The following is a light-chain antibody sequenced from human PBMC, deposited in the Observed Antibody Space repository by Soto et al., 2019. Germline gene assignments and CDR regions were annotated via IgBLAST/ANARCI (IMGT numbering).Light chain of an antibody. CDR1: QGISNY. Sequence: DIQMTQSPSSLSASVGDRVTITCRASQGISNYLAXYQQKPGKVPKVLIYAASTLQSGSRYRFSASGSGTHFTLTISSLQPEDVATYYCQKYNSALWAFGQGTKVDIK. CDR2: AAS. J-gene: IGKJ1*01. V-gene: IGKV1-27*01. CDR3: QKYNSALWA.